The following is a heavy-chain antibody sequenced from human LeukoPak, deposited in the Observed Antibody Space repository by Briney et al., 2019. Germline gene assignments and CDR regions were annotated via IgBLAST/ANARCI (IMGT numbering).Heavy chain of an antibody. D-gene: IGHD6-6*01. Sequence: GGSLRLSCAASGFTFSRYWMSWVRQAPGKGREWVANIKQDGSEKDYVDSVKDRFTISRDNAKNSLYLQMNSLTAEDTAVYYCARESFAARWDWGQGTLVTVSS. V-gene: IGHV3-7*01. J-gene: IGHJ4*02. CDR1: GFTFSRYW. CDR3: ARESFAARWD. CDR2: IKQDGSEK.